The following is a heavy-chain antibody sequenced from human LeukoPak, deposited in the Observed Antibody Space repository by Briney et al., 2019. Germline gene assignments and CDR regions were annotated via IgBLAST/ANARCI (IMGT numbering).Heavy chain of an antibody. CDR2: IIPIFGTA. J-gene: IGHJ4*02. Sequence: SVKVSCKASGGTFSSYAISWVRQAPGQGLECMGGIIPIFGTANYAQKFQGRVTITADKSTSTAYMELSSLRSEDTAVYYCASDNSGYDAFDYWGQGTLVTVSS. CDR1: GGTFSSYA. CDR3: ASDNSGYDAFDY. V-gene: IGHV1-69*06. D-gene: IGHD5-12*01.